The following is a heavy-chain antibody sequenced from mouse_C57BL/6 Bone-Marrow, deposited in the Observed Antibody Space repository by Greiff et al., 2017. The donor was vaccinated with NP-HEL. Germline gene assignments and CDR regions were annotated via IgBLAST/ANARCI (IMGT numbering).Heavy chain of an antibody. D-gene: IGHD1-1*01. J-gene: IGHJ3*01. V-gene: IGHV5-6*01. CDR3: AARVYGSSLAY. CDR1: GFTFSSYG. Sequence: VQLKESGGDLVKPGGSLKLSCAASGFTFSSYGMSWVRQTPDKRLEWVATISSGGSYTYYPDSVKGRFTISRDNAKNTLYLQMSSLKSEDTAMYYCAARVYGSSLAYWGQGTLVTVSA. CDR2: ISSGGSYT.